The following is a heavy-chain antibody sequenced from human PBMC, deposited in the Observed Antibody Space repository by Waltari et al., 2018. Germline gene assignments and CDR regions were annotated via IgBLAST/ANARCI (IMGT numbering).Heavy chain of an antibody. D-gene: IGHD3-10*01. V-gene: IGHV3-48*03. Sequence: EVQLVESGGGLVQPGGSLRLPCAASGFTFSSYEMNWVRQAPGKGLDGVSYISSSGSTIYYADSVKGRITISRDNAKNSLYLQMNSLRAEDTAVYYCAREGAERFGEFDYWGQGTLVTVSS. CDR2: ISSSGSTI. CDR1: GFTFSSYE. CDR3: AREGAERFGEFDY. J-gene: IGHJ4*02.